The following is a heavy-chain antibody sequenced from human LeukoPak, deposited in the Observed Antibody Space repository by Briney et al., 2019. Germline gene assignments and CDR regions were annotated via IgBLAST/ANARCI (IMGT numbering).Heavy chain of an antibody. CDR2: IYYSGNT. V-gene: IGHV4-39*01. CDR3: ARHPGRLFDY. J-gene: IGHJ4*02. Sequence: PSETLSLTCTVSGGSISSSSFYWGWIRQPPGKGLEWIESIYYSGNTYYNPSLKSRVSISVDTSKNQFSLKLSSVTAADTAVYYCARHPGRLFDYWGQGTLVTVSS. CDR1: GGSISSSSFY.